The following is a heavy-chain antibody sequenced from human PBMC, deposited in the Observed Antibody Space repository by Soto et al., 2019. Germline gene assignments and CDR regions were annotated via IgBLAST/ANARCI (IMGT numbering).Heavy chain of an antibody. D-gene: IGHD3-10*01. CDR1: GGSISSGDYY. J-gene: IGHJ4*02. V-gene: IGHV4-30-4*01. Sequence: LCGGSISSGDYYWSWIRQPPGKGLEWIGYIYYSGSTYYNPSLKSRVTISVDTSKNQFSLKLSSVTAADTAVYYCARIYGSGRSKFDYWGQGTLVTVSS. CDR2: IYYSGST. CDR3: ARIYGSGRSKFDY.